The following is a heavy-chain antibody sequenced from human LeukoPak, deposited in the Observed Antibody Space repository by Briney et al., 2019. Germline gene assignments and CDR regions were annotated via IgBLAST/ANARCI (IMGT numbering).Heavy chain of an antibody. CDR3: ARINYYDSSGYPY. Sequence: SETLSLTCTVSGGSISSSSYYWGWIRQPPGKGLEWIGSIYYSGSTYYNPSLKSRVTISVDTSKNQFSLRLSSVTAADTAVYYCARINYYDSSGYPYWGQGTLVTVSS. J-gene: IGHJ4*02. V-gene: IGHV4-39*07. D-gene: IGHD3-22*01. CDR2: IYYSGST. CDR1: GGSISSSSYY.